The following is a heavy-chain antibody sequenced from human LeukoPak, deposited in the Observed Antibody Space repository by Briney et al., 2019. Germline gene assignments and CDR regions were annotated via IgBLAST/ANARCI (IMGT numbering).Heavy chain of an antibody. J-gene: IGHJ3*02. CDR1: GFTFSSYG. V-gene: IGHV3-33*01. CDR2: IWYDGSNK. CDR3: ARDGRITIFGVGTDAFDI. D-gene: IGHD3-3*01. Sequence: GRSLRLSCAASGFTFSSYGTHWVRQAPGKGLEWVAVIWYDGSNKYYADSVKGRFTISRDNSKNTLYLQMNSLRAEDTAVYYCARDGRITIFGVGTDAFDIWGQGTMVTVSS.